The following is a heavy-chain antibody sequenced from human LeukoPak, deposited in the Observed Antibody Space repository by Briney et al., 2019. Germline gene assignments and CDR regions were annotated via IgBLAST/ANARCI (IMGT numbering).Heavy chain of an antibody. CDR3: ARSYSNDAFDI. V-gene: IGHV4-59*01. CDR2: IYYSGST. Sequence: SETLSLTCTVSGGSISSYYWSWIRQPPGKGLEWIGYIYYSGSTNYNPSLKSRVTISVDTSKNQFSLKPSSVTAADTAVYYCARSYSNDAFDIWGQGTMVTVSS. J-gene: IGHJ3*02. CDR1: GGSISSYY. D-gene: IGHD2-21*01.